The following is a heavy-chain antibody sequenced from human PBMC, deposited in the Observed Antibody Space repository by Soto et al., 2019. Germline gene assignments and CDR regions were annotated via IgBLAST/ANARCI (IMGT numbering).Heavy chain of an antibody. J-gene: IGHJ6*02. Sequence: QVQLVQSGAEVKKPGSSVKVSCKASGGTFSRYAISWVRQAPGQALEWMGGIIPIFGTANYAQKFQGRVTITADESTSTAYMELSSLRSEDTAVYYCARYYQQLNYYGMDVWGQGTTVTVSS. CDR2: IIPIFGTA. D-gene: IGHD6-13*01. V-gene: IGHV1-69*01. CDR1: GGTFSRYA. CDR3: ARYYQQLNYYGMDV.